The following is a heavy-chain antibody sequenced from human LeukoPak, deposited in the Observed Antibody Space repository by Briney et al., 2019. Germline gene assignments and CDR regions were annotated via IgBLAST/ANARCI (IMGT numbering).Heavy chain of an antibody. CDR3: AKFSPSNLDY. V-gene: IGHV3-23*01. D-gene: IGHD2-2*01. CDR1: GFTFSKYV. Sequence: GGSLRLSCAASGFTFSKYVMSWVRQAPGKGLEWVSVISASGGSTYYADSVKGRFTISRDNPTNTLYLQMNSLRVEDTAVYYCAKFSPSNLDYWGQGTLVTVSS. J-gene: IGHJ4*02. CDR2: ISASGGST.